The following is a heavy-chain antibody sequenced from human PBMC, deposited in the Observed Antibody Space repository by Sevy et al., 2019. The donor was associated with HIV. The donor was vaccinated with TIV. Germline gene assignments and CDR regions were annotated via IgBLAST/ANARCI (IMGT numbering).Heavy chain of an antibody. D-gene: IGHD3-3*01. V-gene: IGHV3-30-3*01. CDR2: ISYDGSKK. CDR3: AGGGGPVEWSLSLISHYYGMDV. J-gene: IGHJ6*02. Sequence: GGSLRLSCAASGFTFSSYAMHWVRQAPGKGLEWVAVISYDGSKKYYADSVKGRFTIPRDNSKNTLYLQMNSLRAEDTAVYYCAGGGGPVEWSLSLISHYYGMDVWGQGTTVTVSS. CDR1: GFTFSSYA.